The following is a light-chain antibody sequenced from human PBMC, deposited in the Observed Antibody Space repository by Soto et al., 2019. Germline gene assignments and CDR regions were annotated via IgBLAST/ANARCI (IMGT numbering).Light chain of an antibody. CDR2: KVS. J-gene: IGKJ2*01. CDR1: QSLVHSDGKTY. Sequence: DVVMTQSPLSLPVTLGQPASISCRSSQSLVHSDGKTYLNWFQQRPGQSPRRLIYKVSNRDSGVPDRVSGSGSGTDFTLKISRVEAEDVGVYYCMQGTHWPAYTFGQGTKLEIK. CDR3: MQGTHWPAYT. V-gene: IGKV2-30*02.